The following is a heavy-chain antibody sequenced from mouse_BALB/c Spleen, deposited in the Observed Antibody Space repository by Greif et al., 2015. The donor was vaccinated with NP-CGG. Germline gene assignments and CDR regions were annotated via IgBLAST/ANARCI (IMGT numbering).Heavy chain of an antibody. CDR2: IWAGGST. CDR1: GFSLTSYG. J-gene: IGHJ2*01. V-gene: IGHV2-9*02. CDR3: ARGQYGKKHFDY. Sequence: VKLVESGPGLVAPSQSLSITCTVSGFSLTSYGVHWVRQPPGKGLEWLGVIWAGGSTNYNSALMSRLSISKDNSKSQVFLKMNSLQTDDTAMYYCARGQYGKKHFDYWGQGTTLTVSS. D-gene: IGHD2-10*02.